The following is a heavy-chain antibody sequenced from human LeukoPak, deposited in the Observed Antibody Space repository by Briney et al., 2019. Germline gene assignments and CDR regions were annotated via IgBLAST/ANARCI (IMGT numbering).Heavy chain of an antibody. CDR3: ARGRSGGYLTH. D-gene: IGHD3-22*01. V-gene: IGHV4-59*08. CDR1: GGSISSYY. Sequence: SETLSLTCTVSGGSISSYYWSWIRQPPGKGLEWIGYIYYSGSTNYNPSLKSRVTISVDTSKNQFSLKLSSVTAADTAVYYCARGRSGGYLTHWGQGTLVTVSS. CDR2: IYYSGST. J-gene: IGHJ4*02.